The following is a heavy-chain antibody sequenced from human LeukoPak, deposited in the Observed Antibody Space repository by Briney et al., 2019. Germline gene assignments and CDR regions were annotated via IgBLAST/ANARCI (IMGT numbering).Heavy chain of an antibody. Sequence: PSETLSLTCTVSGGSLSRYYWSWVRQPPGKGGERVGYIYYSGSTNYNPSLKSRVTISVDPSKNQFSLKLSSVTAADTAVYYCARDSSIYYGSGFVYDYWGQGTLVTVSS. D-gene: IGHD3-10*01. CDR2: IYYSGST. CDR1: GGSLSRYY. J-gene: IGHJ4*02. CDR3: ARDSSIYYGSGFVYDY. V-gene: IGHV4-59*01.